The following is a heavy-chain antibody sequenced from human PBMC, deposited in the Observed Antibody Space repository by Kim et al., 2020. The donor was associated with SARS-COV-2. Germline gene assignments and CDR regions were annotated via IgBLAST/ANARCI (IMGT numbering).Heavy chain of an antibody. CDR3: ARDLSTGHYDYIWGSYLPDAFDI. CDR2: IYYSGST. D-gene: IGHD3-16*02. Sequence: SETLSLTCTVSGGSISSGDYYWSWIRQPPGKGLEWIGYIYYSGSTYYNPSLKSRVTISVDTSKNQFSLKLSSVTAADTAVYYCARDLSTGHYDYIWGSYLPDAFDIWGQGTMVTVSS. V-gene: IGHV4-30-4*01. CDR1: GGSISSGDYY. J-gene: IGHJ3*02.